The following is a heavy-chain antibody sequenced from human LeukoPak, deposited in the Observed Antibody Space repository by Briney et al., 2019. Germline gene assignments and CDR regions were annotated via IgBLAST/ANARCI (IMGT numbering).Heavy chain of an antibody. V-gene: IGHV1-46*01. CDR3: ARNVGSGFDY. CDR1: GYTFSIYY. CDR2: INPSGGST. J-gene: IGHJ4*02. D-gene: IGHD1-1*01. Sequence: GASVKVSCKASGYTFSIYYIHWVRQAPGQGLEWMGFINPSGGSTSYAQKFQGRVTMTRDTSTSTVYVELSSLRSEDTAMYYCARNVGSGFDYWGQGTLVTVSS.